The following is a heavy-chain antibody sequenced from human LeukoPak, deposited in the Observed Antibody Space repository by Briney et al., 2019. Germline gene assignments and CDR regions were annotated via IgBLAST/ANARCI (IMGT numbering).Heavy chain of an antibody. CDR1: GYTFTSYG. J-gene: IGHJ1*01. V-gene: IGHV1-18*01. Sequence: ASVKVSCKASGYTFTSYGISWVRPAPGQGLEWMGLIRAYNGNTNYAQKLPGRVTMTTDTSTSTDYMELSSLRSEDTAVYYCAVQGEEYFQHWGQGTLVTVSS. CDR3: AVQGEEYFQH. CDR2: IRAYNGNT.